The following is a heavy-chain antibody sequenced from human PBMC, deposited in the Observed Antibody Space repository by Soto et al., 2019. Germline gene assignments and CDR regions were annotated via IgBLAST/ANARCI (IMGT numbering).Heavy chain of an antibody. Sequence: QVQLVQSGAEVKKPGASVKVSCKVSGYTLTELYMHWVRQAPGKGLEWLGGFDPEDGETLYAQKFQGRVTMTEDTSTDTAYMELSSLRSEDTAVYYCATNGLRFFECLLLDNWFDPWGKGTLVTVSS. D-gene: IGHD3-3*01. CDR1: GYTLTELY. CDR2: FDPEDGET. J-gene: IGHJ5*02. V-gene: IGHV1-24*01. CDR3: ATNGLRFFECLLLDNWFDP.